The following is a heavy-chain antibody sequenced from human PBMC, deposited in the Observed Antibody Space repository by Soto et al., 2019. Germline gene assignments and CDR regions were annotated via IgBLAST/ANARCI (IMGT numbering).Heavy chain of an antibody. J-gene: IGHJ4*02. CDR2: IRGSGGDT. V-gene: IGHV3-23*01. CDR1: GFTCSFCA. D-gene: IGHD2-21*01. CDR3: VKGHRDSSYYFDY. Sequence: QPGGSLRLCCAASGFTCSFCAMNWVRQAPGKGLEWVSSIRGSGGDTYYADSVKGRFTISRDNSKNTLYLQMNSLRVEDTAVYYCVKGHRDSSYYFDYWGQGTLVTVSS.